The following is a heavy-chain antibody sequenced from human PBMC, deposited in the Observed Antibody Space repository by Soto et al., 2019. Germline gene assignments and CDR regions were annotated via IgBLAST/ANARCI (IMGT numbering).Heavy chain of an antibody. Sequence: GGSLRLSCAASGFTFSSYSMNWVRQAPGKGLEWVSSISSSSSYIYYADSVKGRFTISRDNAKNSLYLQMNSLRAEDTAGYYCARDPDPGCSSTSCYLWNYYYGMDVWGQGTTVTVSS. CDR1: GFTFSSYS. V-gene: IGHV3-21*01. D-gene: IGHD2-2*01. CDR3: ARDPDPGCSSTSCYLWNYYYGMDV. J-gene: IGHJ6*02. CDR2: ISSSSSYI.